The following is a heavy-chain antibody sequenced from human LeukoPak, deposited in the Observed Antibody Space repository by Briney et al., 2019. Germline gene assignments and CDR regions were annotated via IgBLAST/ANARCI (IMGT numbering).Heavy chain of an antibody. J-gene: IGHJ6*02. V-gene: IGHV1-69*13. CDR3: ARVAVAGQYYYYGMDV. Sequence: ASVKVSCKASGGTFSSYAISWVRQAPGQGLEWMGGIIPIFGTANYAQKFQGRVTITADEPTSTAYMELSSLRSEDTAVYYCARVAVAGQYYYYGMDVWGQGTTVTVSS. CDR2: IIPIFGTA. D-gene: IGHD6-19*01. CDR1: GGTFSSYA.